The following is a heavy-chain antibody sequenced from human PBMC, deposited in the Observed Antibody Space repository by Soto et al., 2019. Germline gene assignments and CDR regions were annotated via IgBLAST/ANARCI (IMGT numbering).Heavy chain of an antibody. CDR3: ARDPGYSYGFFDY. CDR2: INSDGSST. V-gene: IGHV3-74*01. CDR1: GFTFSSYW. Sequence: EVQLVESGGGLVQPGGSLRHSCAASGFTFSSYWMHWVRQAPGKGLVWVSRINSDGSSTSYADSVKGRFTISRDNAKNTLYLQMNSLRAEDTAVYYCARDPGYSYGFFDYWGQGNLVTASS. D-gene: IGHD5-18*01. J-gene: IGHJ4*02.